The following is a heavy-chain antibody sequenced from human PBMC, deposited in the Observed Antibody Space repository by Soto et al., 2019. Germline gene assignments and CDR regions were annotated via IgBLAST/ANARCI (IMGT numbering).Heavy chain of an antibody. Sequence: RASVKVSCKASGGTFSSYAISWVRQAPGQGLEWMGGIIPIFGTANYAQKFQGRVTITADESTSTAYMELSSLRSEDTAVYYCARCGDQKTYYYYGMDVWGQGTTVTVSS. V-gene: IGHV1-69*13. D-gene: IGHD4-17*01. CDR2: IIPIFGTA. CDR3: ARCGDQKTYYYYGMDV. J-gene: IGHJ6*02. CDR1: GGTFSSYA.